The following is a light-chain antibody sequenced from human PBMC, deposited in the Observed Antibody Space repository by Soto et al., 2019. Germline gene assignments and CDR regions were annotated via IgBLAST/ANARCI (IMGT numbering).Light chain of an antibody. V-gene: IGKV3-20*01. CDR1: QSVSSSY. CDR2: GAS. Sequence: EIVLTQSPGTLSLSPGERATLSCRASQSVSSSYLAWYQQKPGQAPRLLIYGASSRATGIPDRFSGSGSGTDCTLTISRLEPEDFAVYYCQQYGSSPPYTFGQATKLEIK. CDR3: QQYGSSPPYT. J-gene: IGKJ2*01.